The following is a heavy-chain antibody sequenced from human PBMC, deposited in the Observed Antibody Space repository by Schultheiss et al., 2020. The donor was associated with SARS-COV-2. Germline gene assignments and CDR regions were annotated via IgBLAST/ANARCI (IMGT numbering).Heavy chain of an antibody. CDR3: ARVGAGASKYDFWSGYPRYYYYYYGMDV. J-gene: IGHJ6*02. D-gene: IGHD3-3*01. CDR1: GFTFSSYW. Sequence: GGSLRLSCAASGFTFSSYWMHWVRQAPGKGLVWVSRINSDGSSTSYADSVKGRFTISRDNAKNTLYLQMNSLRAEDTAVYYCARVGAGASKYDFWSGYPRYYYYYYGMDVWGQGTTVTVSS. V-gene: IGHV3-74*01. CDR2: INSDGSST.